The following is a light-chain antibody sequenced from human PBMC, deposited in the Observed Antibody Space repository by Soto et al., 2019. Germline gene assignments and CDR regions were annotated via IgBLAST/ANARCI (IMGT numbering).Light chain of an antibody. J-gene: IGLJ1*01. CDR2: DVS. V-gene: IGLV2-14*01. Sequence: QSALTQPASVSGSPGQSITISCTGTSSDVGGYNSVSWYQQHPGKAPKVMIYDVSYRPSGVSNRFSGSKSGNTASLTISGLQAEDEADYYCSSYTTTITRVFGTGTKLTVL. CDR3: SSYTTTITRV. CDR1: SSDVGGYNS.